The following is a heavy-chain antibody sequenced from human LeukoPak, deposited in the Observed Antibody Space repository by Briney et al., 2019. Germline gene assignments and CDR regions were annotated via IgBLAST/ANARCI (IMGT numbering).Heavy chain of an antibody. J-gene: IGHJ6*03. D-gene: IGHD1-1*01. CDR3: AKRPSDDRGGYYMDV. Sequence: PGGSLRLSCAASGFTFSSYSMNWVRQAPGKGLEWVSAISGSGGSTYYADSVKGRFTISRDNSKNTLYLQMNSLRAEDTAVYYCAKRPSDDRGGYYMDVWGKGTTVTISS. CDR1: GFTFSSYS. CDR2: ISGSGGST. V-gene: IGHV3-23*01.